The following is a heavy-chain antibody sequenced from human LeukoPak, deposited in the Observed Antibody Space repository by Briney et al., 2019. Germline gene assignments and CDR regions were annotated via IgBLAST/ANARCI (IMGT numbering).Heavy chain of an antibody. J-gene: IGHJ6*03. D-gene: IGHD2-2*01. CDR1: GFTFSSYA. Sequence: GGSLRLSCAASGFTFSSYAMHWVRQAPGKGLEWVAVISYDGSNKYYADSVKGRFTISRDNSKNTLYLQMNSLRAEDTAVYYCARDGPIVVVPAATYYYYYYMDVWGKGTTVTASS. V-gene: IGHV3-30-3*01. CDR3: ARDGPIVVVPAATYYYYYYMDV. CDR2: ISYDGSNK.